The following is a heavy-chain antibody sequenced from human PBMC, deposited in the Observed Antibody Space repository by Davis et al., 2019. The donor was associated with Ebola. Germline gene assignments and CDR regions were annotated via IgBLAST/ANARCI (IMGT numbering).Heavy chain of an antibody. Sequence: ASVKVSCKASGYTFTSYAMHWVRQAPGQRLEWMGWINAGNGNTKYSQKFQGRVTITRDTSASTAYMELSSLRSEDTAVYYCARDRYYYDSSGYKAGGFPDLYLDHAFDIWGQGTMVTVSS. CDR1: GYTFTSYA. D-gene: IGHD3-22*01. CDR3: ARDRYYYDSSGYKAGGFPDLYLDHAFDI. J-gene: IGHJ3*02. CDR2: INAGNGNT. V-gene: IGHV1-3*01.